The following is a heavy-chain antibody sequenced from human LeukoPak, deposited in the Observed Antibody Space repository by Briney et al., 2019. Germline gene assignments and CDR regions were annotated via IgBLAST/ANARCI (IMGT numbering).Heavy chain of an antibody. J-gene: IGHJ4*02. CDR2: ISAYNGNT. CDR1: GYTFTSYG. Sequence: ASVKVSCKASGYTFTSYGISWVRQAPGQGLEWMGWISAYNGNTNYAQKLQGRVTMTTDTSTSTAYMELRSLRSDDTAVDYCARDGGRAYCGGDCYLFDYWGQGTLVTVSS. D-gene: IGHD2-21*02. V-gene: IGHV1-18*01. CDR3: ARDGGRAYCGGDCYLFDY.